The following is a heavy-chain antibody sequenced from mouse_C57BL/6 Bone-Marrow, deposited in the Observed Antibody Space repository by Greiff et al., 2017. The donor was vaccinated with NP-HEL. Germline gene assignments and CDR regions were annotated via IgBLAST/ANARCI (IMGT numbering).Heavy chain of an antibody. Sequence: EVQRVESGGGLVQPKGSLILSCAASGFSFNTYAMNWVRQAPGKGLEWVARIRSKSNNYATYYADSVKDRFTISRDDSESMLYLQMNNLKTEDTAMYYCVRQDGYYGFAYWGQGTLVTVSA. CDR2: IRSKSNNYAT. D-gene: IGHD2-3*01. CDR3: VRQDGYYGFAY. J-gene: IGHJ3*01. CDR1: GFSFNTYA. V-gene: IGHV10-1*01.